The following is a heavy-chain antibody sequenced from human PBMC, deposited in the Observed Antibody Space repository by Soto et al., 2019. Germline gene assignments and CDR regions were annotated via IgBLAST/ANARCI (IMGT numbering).Heavy chain of an antibody. CDR2: MSPESGNT. V-gene: IGHV1-8*01. CDR3: EVTTGY. D-gene: IGHD2-21*02. J-gene: IGHJ4*02. Sequence: QVQVVQSRAEVKKPGASVKVSCKASGYTFTDYDINWVRQASGQGLEYMGWMSPESGNTGYAPQFQGRVTMTRNTSISTGYMELSSLRSEDTAVYYCEVTTGYWGQGTKVTVSS. CDR1: GYTFTDYD.